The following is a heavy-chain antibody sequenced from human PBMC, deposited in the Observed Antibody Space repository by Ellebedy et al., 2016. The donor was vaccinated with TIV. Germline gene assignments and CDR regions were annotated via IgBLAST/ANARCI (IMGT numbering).Heavy chain of an antibody. Sequence: GESLKISXAASGFTFSSYAMSWVRQAPGKGLEWVSAISGSGGSTYYADSVKGRFTISRDNSKNTLYLQMNSLRAEDTAVYYCAKDPGTGTGPFDPWGQGTLVTVSS. J-gene: IGHJ5*02. V-gene: IGHV3-23*01. D-gene: IGHD1-1*01. CDR3: AKDPGTGTGPFDP. CDR1: GFTFSSYA. CDR2: ISGSGGST.